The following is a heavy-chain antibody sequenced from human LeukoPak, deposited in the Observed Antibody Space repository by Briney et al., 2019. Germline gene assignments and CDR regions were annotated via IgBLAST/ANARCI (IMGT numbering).Heavy chain of an antibody. D-gene: IGHD5-12*01. Sequence: PGGSLRLSCAASGFIVSSDYMSWVRRAPGKGLEWVSVIYSGGTTYYADSVKGRFTISRDNSKNTLYLQMNSLRAEDTAVYYCARSMVATLGFDYWGQGTLVTVSS. V-gene: IGHV3-53*01. J-gene: IGHJ4*02. CDR2: IYSGGTT. CDR1: GFIVSSDY. CDR3: ARSMVATLGFDY.